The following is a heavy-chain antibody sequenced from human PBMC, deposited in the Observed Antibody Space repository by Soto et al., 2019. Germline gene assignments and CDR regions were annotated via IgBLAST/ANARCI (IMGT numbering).Heavy chain of an antibody. Sequence: GESLRLSCAASGFSFSTYNMDWVRQAPGKRPEWIAYISTTSFTIYYADSVKGRFTISRDNDRNSLYLEMNSLRDEDTAVYYCARDRCYDGTCYSASDSWGQGTLVTVSS. V-gene: IGHV3-48*02. D-gene: IGHD2-15*01. CDR1: GFSFSTYN. J-gene: IGHJ5*01. CDR3: ARDRCYDGTCYSASDS. CDR2: ISTTSFTI.